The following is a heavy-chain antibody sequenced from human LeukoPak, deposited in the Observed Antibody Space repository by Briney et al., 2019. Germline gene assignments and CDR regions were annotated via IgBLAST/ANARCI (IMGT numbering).Heavy chain of an antibody. CDR1: GFSFSSNW. CDR3: ARGPYYAAGRFDY. D-gene: IGHD3-10*01. J-gene: IGHJ4*02. Sequence: GGSLRLSCAASGFSFSSNWMHWVRQAPGKGLVWVSRISIDGGDTVYADSVKGRFTVSRDNAKDTLYLQMNSLRVEDTAVYYCARGPYYAAGRFDYWGLGILVTVSS. CDR2: ISIDGGDT. V-gene: IGHV3-74*01.